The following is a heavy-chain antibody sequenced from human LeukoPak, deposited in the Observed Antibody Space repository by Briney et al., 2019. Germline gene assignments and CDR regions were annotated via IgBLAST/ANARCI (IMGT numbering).Heavy chain of an antibody. CDR3: ARDKGGPFDY. CDR2: MYYSGNT. D-gene: IGHD3-16*01. J-gene: IGHJ4*02. Sequence: SETLSLTCTVSGGSISSSSYCWGWIRQPPGKGLEWFGSMYYSGNTNYNPSLKSRVTISVDTSKNQFSLKLSSVTAADTSVYYCARDKGGPFDYWGQGTLVTVSS. V-gene: IGHV4-39*07. CDR1: GGSISSSSYC.